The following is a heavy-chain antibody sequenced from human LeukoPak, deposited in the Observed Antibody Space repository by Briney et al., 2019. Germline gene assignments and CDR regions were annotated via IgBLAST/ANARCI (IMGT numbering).Heavy chain of an antibody. J-gene: IGHJ4*02. D-gene: IGHD3-22*01. CDR2: IYYTGSI. V-gene: IGHV4-30-4*01. Sequence: SESLSLTCTVSGASISSGDYYWNWLRQSPGKGLEWIGYIYYTGSIYYNPSLKSRVIISVDTSKNQFSLNLSSVTAADTAVYYCARGLLSRDYDSSGFGYWGQGTLVTVSS. CDR3: ARGLLSRDYDSSGFGY. CDR1: GASISSGDYY.